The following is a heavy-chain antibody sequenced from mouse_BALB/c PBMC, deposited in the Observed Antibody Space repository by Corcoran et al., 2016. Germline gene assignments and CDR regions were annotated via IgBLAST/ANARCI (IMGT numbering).Heavy chain of an antibody. D-gene: IGHD4-1*01. CDR1: GIDFSRSW. J-gene: IGHJ1*01. CDR3: ARNWDWYFNL. CDR2: INSESSTI. V-gene: IGHV4-1*02. Sequence: DVKLLESGGGVVQPGGALKLSCAASGIDFSRSWMSWVRQAPGKGLDWIGEINSESSTINYTPSLKDKFIISRDNAKNTLYLQMSKVRAEDTALYYCARNWDWYFNLWGAGTTVTVSS.